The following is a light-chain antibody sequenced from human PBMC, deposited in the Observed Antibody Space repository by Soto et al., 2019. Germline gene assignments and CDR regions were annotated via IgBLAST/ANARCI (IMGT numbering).Light chain of an antibody. V-gene: IGLV4-69*01. CDR1: SGHTSYS. J-gene: IGLJ3*02. CDR2: VNGDGSH. CDR3: QAWGTGSWI. Sequence: QLVLTQSPSVSASLGAAVKISCTLNSGHTSYSIAWHQKQPDKGPRCLMRVNGDGSHTRVDGIPDRFSSSGSGPERFLTISRLQSEDEGHYYCQAWGTGSWIFVGGTKLNVL.